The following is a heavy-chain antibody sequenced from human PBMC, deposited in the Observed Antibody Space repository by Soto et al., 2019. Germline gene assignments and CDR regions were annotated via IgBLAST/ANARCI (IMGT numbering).Heavy chain of an antibody. CDR1: GFTFSSYA. CDR2: ISGSGGST. Sequence: EVQLLESGGGLVQPGGSLRLSCAASGFTFSSYAMSWVRQAPGKGLEWVSAISGSGGSTYYADSVKGRFTISRDNSKNTLYLQMNSLRAEDTAVYYCAKNSIRSSGYYYYWFDPWGQGTLVTVSS. CDR3: AKNSIRSSGYYYYWFDP. V-gene: IGHV3-23*01. D-gene: IGHD3-22*01. J-gene: IGHJ5*02.